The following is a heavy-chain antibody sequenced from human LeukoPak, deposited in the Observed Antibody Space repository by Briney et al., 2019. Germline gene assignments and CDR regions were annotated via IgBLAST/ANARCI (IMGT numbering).Heavy chain of an antibody. CDR1: GYTFTGYY. Sequence: ASVKVSCKASGYTFTGYYMHWVRQAPGQGLEWMGWINPNSGGTNYAQKFQGRVTMTSDTSISTAYMELSRLRSDDTAVYYCASWYSSSWYPTYYYGMDVWGQGTTVTVSS. V-gene: IGHV1-2*02. CDR2: INPNSGGT. J-gene: IGHJ6*02. CDR3: ASWYSSSWYPTYYYGMDV. D-gene: IGHD6-13*01.